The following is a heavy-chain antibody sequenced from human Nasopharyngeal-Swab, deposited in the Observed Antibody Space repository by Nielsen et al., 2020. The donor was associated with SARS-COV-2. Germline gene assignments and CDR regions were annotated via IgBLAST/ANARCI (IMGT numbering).Heavy chain of an antibody. CDR3: ARGRYDSSGSGDY. J-gene: IGHJ4*02. Sequence: SSVNVSCKASVCTFSRYAISWVRQAPGQGLEWMGGIIPIFGTANYAQKFQGRVTITADKSTSTAYMELSSLRSEDTAVYYCARGRYDSSGSGDYWGQGTLVTVSS. CDR2: IIPIFGTA. D-gene: IGHD3-22*01. CDR1: VCTFSRYA. V-gene: IGHV1-69*06.